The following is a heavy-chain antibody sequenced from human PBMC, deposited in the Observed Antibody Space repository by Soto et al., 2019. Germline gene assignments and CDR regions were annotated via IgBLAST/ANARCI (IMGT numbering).Heavy chain of an antibody. Sequence: GGSLRLSCAASGDTFSSYAMSWIRQAPGKGLEWVSAISAGGGTTSYSDSVKGRFTISRDNSKNTLYLQMNTLKAEDTAVYYCAKDIRSIWTKNWFDPWGQGTLVTVSS. CDR3: AKDIRSIWTKNWFDP. J-gene: IGHJ5*02. CDR1: GDTFSSYA. D-gene: IGHD6-6*01. CDR2: ISAGGGTT. V-gene: IGHV3-23*01.